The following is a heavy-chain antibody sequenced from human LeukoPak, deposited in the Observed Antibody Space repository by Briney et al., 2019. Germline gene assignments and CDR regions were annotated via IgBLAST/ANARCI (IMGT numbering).Heavy chain of an antibody. D-gene: IGHD3-10*01. Sequence: AESLKISCQGSGYTFLNYWIAWVRQVPGKGLEWMGIIYPADSDTRYSPFFEGQVYISANKSISTVYLQLSSLKASDTAMYYCVKGFSGTYFGMDVWGQGTTVTVSS. CDR2: IYPADSDT. CDR3: VKGFSGTYFGMDV. V-gene: IGHV5-51*01. J-gene: IGHJ6*02. CDR1: GYTFLNYW.